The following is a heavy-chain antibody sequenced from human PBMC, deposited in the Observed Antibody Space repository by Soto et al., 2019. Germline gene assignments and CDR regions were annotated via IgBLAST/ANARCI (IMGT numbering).Heavy chain of an antibody. CDR2: ISGSGGST. V-gene: IGHV3-23*01. Sequence: GGSLRLSCAASGFTFSSYAMSWVRPAPRKGLEWVSAISGSGGSTYYADSVKSRCTISRDKAKNTLYLQMNSLRAEDTAVYYCAKGVGVVVMEHFDYWGQGTQVTVYS. J-gene: IGHJ4*02. D-gene: IGHD3-22*01. CDR1: GFTFSSYA. CDR3: AKGVGVVVMEHFDY.